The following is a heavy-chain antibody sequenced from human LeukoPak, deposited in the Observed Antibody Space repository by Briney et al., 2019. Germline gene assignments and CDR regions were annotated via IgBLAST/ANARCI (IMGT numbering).Heavy chain of an antibody. D-gene: IGHD3-3*01. V-gene: IGHV4-61*08. CDR3: ARAKEYYDFWSGYHNPQNWFDP. CDR1: GGSISSGGYY. Sequence: SETLSLTCTVSGGSISSGGYYWSWIRQHPGKGLEWIGYIYYSGSTNYNPSLKSRVTISVDTSKNQFSLKLSSVTAADTAVYYCARAKEYYDFWSGYHNPQNWFDPWGQGTLVTVSS. CDR2: IYYSGST. J-gene: IGHJ5*02.